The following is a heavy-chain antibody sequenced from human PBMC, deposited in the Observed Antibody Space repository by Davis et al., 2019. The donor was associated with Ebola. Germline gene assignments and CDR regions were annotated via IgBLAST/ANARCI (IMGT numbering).Heavy chain of an antibody. D-gene: IGHD2-15*01. CDR2: ISSSSSYI. Sequence: GESLKISCAASGFTVSSNYMSWVRQAPGKGLEWVSSISSSSSYIYYADSVKGRFTISRDNAKNSLYLQMNSLRAEDTAVYYCAKWDCSGGSCYGMDVWGQGTTVTVSS. CDR1: GFTVSSNY. V-gene: IGHV3-21*04. CDR3: AKWDCSGGSCYGMDV. J-gene: IGHJ6*02.